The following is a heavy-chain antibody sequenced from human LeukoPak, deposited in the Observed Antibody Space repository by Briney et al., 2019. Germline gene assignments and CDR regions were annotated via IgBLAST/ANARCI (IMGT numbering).Heavy chain of an antibody. D-gene: IGHD3-10*01. CDR3: ARETFRGVISY. V-gene: IGHV1-2*02. J-gene: IGHJ4*02. CDR1: GYTFTSYD. CDR2: INPNSGGT. Sequence: ASVKVSCKASGYTFTSYDINWVRQAPGQGLEWLGWINPNSGGTNYAQKFQGRVTMTRDTSISTAYMELSRLRSDDTAVYYCARETFRGVISYWGQGTLVTVSS.